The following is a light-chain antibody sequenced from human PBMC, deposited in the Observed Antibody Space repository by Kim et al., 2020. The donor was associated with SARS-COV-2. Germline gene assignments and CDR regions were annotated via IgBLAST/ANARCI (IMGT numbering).Light chain of an antibody. J-gene: IGKJ1*01. Sequence: DIQMTQSPSTLSASVGDRVTITCRASRSISSWLAWYQQKPGKAPTLLIYKASSLESGVPSRFSGSGSGTECTLTIGSLQPDDFAIYSCQQYNSGPSTSGQGTKVDIK. CDR1: RSISSW. CDR3: QQYNSGPST. CDR2: KAS. V-gene: IGKV1-5*03.